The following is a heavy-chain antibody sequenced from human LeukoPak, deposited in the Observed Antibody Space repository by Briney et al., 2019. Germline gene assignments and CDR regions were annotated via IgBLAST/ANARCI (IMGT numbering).Heavy chain of an antibody. D-gene: IGHD6-13*01. Sequence: LSLTCTVSGGSISSYYWSWVRQAPGKGLEWVAVISYDGSNKYYADSVKGRFTISRDNSKNTLYLQMNSLRAEDTAVYYCAVSYSGSLDYWGQGTLVTVSS. CDR3: AVSYSGSLDY. CDR2: ISYDGSNK. J-gene: IGHJ4*02. CDR1: GGSISSYY. V-gene: IGHV3-30-3*01.